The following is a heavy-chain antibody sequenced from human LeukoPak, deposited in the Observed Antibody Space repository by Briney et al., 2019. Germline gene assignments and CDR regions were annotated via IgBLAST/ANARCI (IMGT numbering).Heavy chain of an antibody. V-gene: IGHV3-11*04. D-gene: IGHD2-21*01. J-gene: IGHJ4*02. CDR3: ARVKGAYSFDS. CDR1: GFTFSDYY. Sequence: GGSLRLSCAASGFTFSDYYMSWIRQAPGKGLEWVSYISSSGDSIYYADSVKGRFTISRDNAKNSLYLQVNSLRAEDTAVYYCARVKGAYSFDSSGQGTLVTVSS. CDR2: ISSSGDSI.